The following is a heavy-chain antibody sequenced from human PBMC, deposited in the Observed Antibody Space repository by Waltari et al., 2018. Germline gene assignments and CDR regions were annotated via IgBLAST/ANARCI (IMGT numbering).Heavy chain of an antibody. V-gene: IGHV4-34*01. CDR1: GGSFSGYY. Sequence: QVQLQQWGAGLLKPSETLSLTCAVYGGSFSGYYWSWIRQPPGKGLEWIGEINHSGSTHYNPSPKSPVTLSVDTAKNQFSLELSSVTAADTAVDYRAREDHSSGVLDAFDIWGQGTMVTVSS. J-gene: IGHJ3*02. D-gene: IGHD3-22*01. CDR3: AREDHSSGVLDAFDI. CDR2: INHSGST.